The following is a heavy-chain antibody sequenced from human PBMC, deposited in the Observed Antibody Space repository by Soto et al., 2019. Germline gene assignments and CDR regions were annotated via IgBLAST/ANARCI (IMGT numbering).Heavy chain of an antibody. CDR1: GFTFDDYT. CDR2: ISWDGGST. CDR3: AKDGDPYSSSSFTSYQNYYYYYGMDV. D-gene: IGHD6-6*01. V-gene: IGHV3-43*01. Sequence: GGSLRLSCAASGFTFDDYTMHWVRQAPGKGLEWVSLISWDGGSTYYADSVKGRFTISRDNSKNSLYLQMNSLRTEDTALYYGAKDGDPYSSSSFTSYQNYYYYYGMDVWGQGTTVTVSS. J-gene: IGHJ6*02.